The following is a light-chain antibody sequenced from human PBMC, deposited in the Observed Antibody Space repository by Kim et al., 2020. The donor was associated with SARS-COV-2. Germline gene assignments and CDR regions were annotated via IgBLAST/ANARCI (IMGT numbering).Light chain of an antibody. CDR2: EVS. J-gene: IGLJ1*01. CDR1: RRYVGIYNF. CDR3: CSYAGSSTYV. Sequence: GQPITISCTGTRRYVGIYNFVSWYQQPPGKAPKLMIYEVSTRPSGVSTRFSGSKSGNTASLTISGLQAENEADYYCCSYAGSSTYVFGTGTKVTVL. V-gene: IGLV2-23*02.